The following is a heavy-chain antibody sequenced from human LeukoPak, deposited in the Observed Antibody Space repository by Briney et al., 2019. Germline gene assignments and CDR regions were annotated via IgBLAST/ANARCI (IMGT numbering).Heavy chain of an antibody. D-gene: IGHD6-13*01. V-gene: IGHV6-1*01. Sequence: SQTLSLTCAISGDSVSSNSAAWNWIRQSPSRGLEWLGRTFYRSKWYNEYAVSVKSRITINPDTSKNQFSLQLNSVTPEDTAVYYCAGSPNSSWHVEYWGQGTLVTVSS. CDR3: AGSPNSSWHVEY. J-gene: IGHJ4*02. CDR1: GDSVSSNSAA. CDR2: TFYRSKWYN.